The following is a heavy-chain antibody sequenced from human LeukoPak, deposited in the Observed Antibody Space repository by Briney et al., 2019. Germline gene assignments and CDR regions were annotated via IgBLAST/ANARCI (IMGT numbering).Heavy chain of an antibody. V-gene: IGHV3-21*01. J-gene: IGHJ4*02. CDR2: ISSSSSYI. D-gene: IGHD3-3*01. CDR3: ARESRAYYDFWSGYYK. Sequence: GGSLRLSCAASGFTFSSYSMNWVRQAPGKGLEWVSSISSSSSYIYYAESVKGRFTISRDNAKNSLYLQMNSLRAEDTAVYYCARESRAYYDFWSGYYKWGQGTLVTVSS. CDR1: GFTFSSYS.